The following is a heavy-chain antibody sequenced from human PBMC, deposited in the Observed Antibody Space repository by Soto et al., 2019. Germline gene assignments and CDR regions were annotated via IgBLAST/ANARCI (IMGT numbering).Heavy chain of an antibody. Sequence: ASVKVSCKASGYTFTSYDINWVRQATGQGLEWMGWMNPNSGNTGYAQKFQGRVTMTRKTSTSTAYMELSSLRSEDTAVYYCASATWFGELTTYDAFDIWGQGTMVTVSS. V-gene: IGHV1-8*01. CDR3: ASATWFGELTTYDAFDI. CDR2: MNPNSGNT. CDR1: GYTFTSYD. J-gene: IGHJ3*02. D-gene: IGHD3-10*01.